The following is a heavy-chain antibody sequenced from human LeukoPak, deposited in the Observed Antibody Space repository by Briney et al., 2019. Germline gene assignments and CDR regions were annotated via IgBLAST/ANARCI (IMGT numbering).Heavy chain of an antibody. Sequence: SATLSLTCTVSGGSISSSSYYWGWIRQPPGKGLEWIGSIYYSGGTYYNPSLKSRVTISVDTSKNQFSLKLSSVTAADTAVYYCARHGRYYDSSGSDAFGIWAKGQWSPSLQ. D-gene: IGHD3-22*01. CDR2: IYYSGGT. CDR3: ARHGRYYDSSGSDAFGI. J-gene: IGHJ3*02. CDR1: GGSISSSSYY. V-gene: IGHV4-39*01.